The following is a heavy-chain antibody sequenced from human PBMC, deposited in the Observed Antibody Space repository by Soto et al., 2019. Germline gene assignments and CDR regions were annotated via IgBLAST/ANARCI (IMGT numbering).Heavy chain of an antibody. Sequence: PGGSLRLSCVAYGFNFSSKNINWVRQAPGKGLEWVSSISSSSSYIYYADSVKGRFTISRDNAKNSLYLQMNSQRAEDTAVYYCAGTTVTTFGDWFDPWGQGTLVTVSS. V-gene: IGHV3-21*01. CDR3: AGTTVTTFGDWFDP. J-gene: IGHJ5*02. CDR1: GFNFSSKN. D-gene: IGHD4-17*01. CDR2: ISSSSSYI.